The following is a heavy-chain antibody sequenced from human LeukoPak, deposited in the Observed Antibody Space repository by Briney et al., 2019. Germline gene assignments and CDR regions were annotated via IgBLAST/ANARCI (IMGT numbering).Heavy chain of an antibody. Sequence: PGGSLRLSCAASGFTFSSYAMSWVRQAPGKGLEGVSGISGGGGSTYYADSVKGRFTISRDNSKNTLYLQMNSLRAEDTALYYCAKDLGGGYHYYYYGMDVWGQGATVTVSS. CDR3: AKDLGGGYHYYYYGMDV. D-gene: IGHD1-26*01. J-gene: IGHJ6*02. CDR2: ISGGGGST. CDR1: GFTFSSYA. V-gene: IGHV3-23*01.